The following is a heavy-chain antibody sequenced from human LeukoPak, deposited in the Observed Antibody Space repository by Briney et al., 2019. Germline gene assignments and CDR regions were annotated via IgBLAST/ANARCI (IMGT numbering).Heavy chain of an antibody. J-gene: IGHJ4*02. CDR2: ISAYNGNT. D-gene: IGHD2-2*03. CDR3: ASETLDIVVVPAAKGTYFDY. V-gene: IGHV1-18*01. Sequence: ASVKVSCEASGYTFTSYGISWVRQAPGQGLEWMGWISAYNGNTNYAQKLQGRVTMTTDTSTSTAYMEPRSLRSDDTAVYYCASETLDIVVVPAAKGTYFDYWGQGTLVTVSS. CDR1: GYTFTSYG.